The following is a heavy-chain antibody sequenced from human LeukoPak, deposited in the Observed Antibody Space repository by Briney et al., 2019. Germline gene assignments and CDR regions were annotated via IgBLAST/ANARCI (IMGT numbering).Heavy chain of an antibody. CDR2: TYYRSKWNN. CDR3: ARGTMIVVVKEDY. D-gene: IGHD3-22*01. V-gene: IGHV6-1*01. J-gene: IGHJ4*02. CDR1: GDSVSSNSAA. Sequence: SQTLSLTCAISGDSVSSNSAAWNWIRQSPSRGLEWLGRTYYRSKWNNDYAVSVKSRITINPDTSKNQFSLQLNSVTPEDTAVHYCARGTMIVVVKEDYWGQGTLVTVSS.